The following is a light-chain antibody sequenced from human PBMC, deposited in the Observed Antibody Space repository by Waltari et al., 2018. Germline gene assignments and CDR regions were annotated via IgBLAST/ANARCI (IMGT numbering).Light chain of an antibody. V-gene: IGKV3-20*01. CDR1: QSGSGGN. J-gene: IGKJ2*01. Sequence: EIELTQSPGTLSLSPGERATLSCRASQSGSGGNLVWYRQKPGQAPRLLIYDGSTRATGIPDRFSGSGSGTDFTLTISRLEPEDFAVYYCQHHDYSSYTFGQGTKLEIK. CDR2: DGS. CDR3: QHHDYSSYT.